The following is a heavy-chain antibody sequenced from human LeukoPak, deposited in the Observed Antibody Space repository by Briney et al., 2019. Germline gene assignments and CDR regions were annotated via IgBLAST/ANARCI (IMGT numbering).Heavy chain of an antibody. J-gene: IGHJ6*02. V-gene: IGHV1-18*01. CDR2: ISAYNGNT. CDR1: GYTFTSYG. D-gene: IGHD3-22*01. CDR3: ARYALMVVVVSSGMDV. Sequence: ASVKVSCKASGYTFTSYGISWVRQAPGQGLEWTGWISAYNGNTNYAQKLQGRVTMTTDTSTSTAYMELRSLRSGDTAVYYCARYALMVVVVSSGMDVWGQGTTVTVSS.